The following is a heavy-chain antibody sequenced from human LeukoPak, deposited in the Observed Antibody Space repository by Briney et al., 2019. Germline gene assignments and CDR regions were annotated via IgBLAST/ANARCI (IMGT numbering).Heavy chain of an antibody. J-gene: IGHJ4*02. V-gene: IGHV4-30-4*08. CDR2: IYYSGST. CDR1: GGSISSGGYY. Sequence: PSQTLSLTCTVSGGSISSGGYYWSWIRQPPGKGLEWIGYIYYSGSTYYNPSLKSRVTISVDTSKNQFSLKLSSVSAADTAVYYCASASSSWSYFAYWGQGTLVTVSS. D-gene: IGHD6-13*01. CDR3: ASASSSWSYFAY.